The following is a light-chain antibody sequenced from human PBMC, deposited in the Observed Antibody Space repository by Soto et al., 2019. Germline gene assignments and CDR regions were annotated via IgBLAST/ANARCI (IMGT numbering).Light chain of an antibody. J-gene: IGLJ1*01. CDR1: TNDIGVYDF. CDR2: EVV. CDR3: KYYGGINTYV. V-gene: IGLV2-8*01. Sequence: QSVLTQPPSASGSPGQSVTISCTGTTNDIGVYDFVCWYQHHPGKAPRLIIYEVVQRPSGVPERFSGSKSGNAASLTVSGLDAADAADYFHKYYGGINTYVFGSGTKLTVL.